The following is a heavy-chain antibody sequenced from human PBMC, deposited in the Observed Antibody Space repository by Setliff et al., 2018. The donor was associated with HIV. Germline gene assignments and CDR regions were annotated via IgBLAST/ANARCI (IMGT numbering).Heavy chain of an antibody. CDR2: INPNSGGT. J-gene: IGHJ5*02. D-gene: IGHD4-17*01. CDR3: TRGAYGDSLGMSWFDP. V-gene: IGHV1-2*02. Sequence: GASVKVSCKASEYTFTGYYMHWVRQAPGQGLEWMGWINPNSGGTNYAQNFQGRVTMTRDTSISTAYMELSRLKSDDTAVYYCTRGAYGDSLGMSWFDPWGQGTLVTVSS. CDR1: EYTFTGYY.